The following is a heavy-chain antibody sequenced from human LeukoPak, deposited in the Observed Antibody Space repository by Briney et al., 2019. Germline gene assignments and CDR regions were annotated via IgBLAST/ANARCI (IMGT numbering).Heavy chain of an antibody. D-gene: IGHD3-22*01. Sequence: GGSLRLSCAASGFTFSSYAMSWVRQAPGKGLEWVSAISGSGGSTYYADSVKGRFTISRDDSKNTLYLQMNSLRAEDTAVYYCAKRPGGSGFNWFDPWGQGTLVTVSS. CDR3: AKRPGGSGFNWFDP. CDR2: ISGSGGST. CDR1: GFTFSSYA. V-gene: IGHV3-23*01. J-gene: IGHJ5*02.